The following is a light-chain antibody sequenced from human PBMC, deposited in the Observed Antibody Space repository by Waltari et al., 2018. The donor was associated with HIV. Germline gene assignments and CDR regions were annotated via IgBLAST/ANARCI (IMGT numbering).Light chain of an antibody. V-gene: IGLV2-14*03. J-gene: IGLJ2*01. Sequence: QSALTQPASVSGSPGQSITISCPGTTSAVGGYDFVSWFQQHPGKAPHLLIYDVTSRPSGTSDRFSGSKSGATASLTISGLQAEDEADYYCSSYATNTTVIFGGGTKVTVL. CDR2: DVT. CDR1: TSAVGGYDF. CDR3: SSYATNTTVI.